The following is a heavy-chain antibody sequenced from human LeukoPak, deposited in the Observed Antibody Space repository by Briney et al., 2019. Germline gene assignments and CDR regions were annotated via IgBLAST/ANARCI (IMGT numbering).Heavy chain of an antibody. Sequence: ASVKVSCKASGYTFIGYYLHWVRQAPGQGLEWMGWINPTSGGTNYAQKFQDRVTMTRDTSINTAYMELSRLTSDDTAVYYCARLVGLSTTASYWGQGTLVIVSS. CDR3: ARLVGLSTTASY. V-gene: IGHV1-2*02. J-gene: IGHJ4*02. CDR2: INPTSGGT. CDR1: GYTFIGYY. D-gene: IGHD5/OR15-5a*01.